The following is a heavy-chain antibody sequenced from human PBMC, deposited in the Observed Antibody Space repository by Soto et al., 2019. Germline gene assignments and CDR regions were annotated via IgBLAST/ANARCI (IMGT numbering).Heavy chain of an antibody. D-gene: IGHD3-3*01. CDR2: ISGSGGST. Sequence: QPGGSLRLSCAASGFTFSSYAMSWVRQAPGKGLEWVSAISGSGGSTYYADSVKGRFTISRDNSKNTLYLQMNSLRAEDTAVYYCAKLEVTIFGVVIIGPQYFDYWGQGTLVTVSS. CDR1: GFTFSSYA. V-gene: IGHV3-23*01. CDR3: AKLEVTIFGVVIIGPQYFDY. J-gene: IGHJ4*02.